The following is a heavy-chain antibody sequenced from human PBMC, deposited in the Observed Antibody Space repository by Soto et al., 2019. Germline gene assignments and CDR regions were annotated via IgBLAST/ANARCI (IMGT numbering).Heavy chain of an antibody. CDR2: IYNDGST. J-gene: IGHJ5*02. CDR1: GGSISNYY. D-gene: IGHD2-2*01. Sequence: SETLSLTCTVSGGSISNYYWSWIRQPPGKGLEWIGYIYNDGSTKYNPSLKSRVTISEDTSKNQFSLKLTSVTAADTAVYYCARASDIVVVPAAETYNWFDPCGQGTLVTVSS. CDR3: ARASDIVVVPAAETYNWFDP. V-gene: IGHV4-59*01.